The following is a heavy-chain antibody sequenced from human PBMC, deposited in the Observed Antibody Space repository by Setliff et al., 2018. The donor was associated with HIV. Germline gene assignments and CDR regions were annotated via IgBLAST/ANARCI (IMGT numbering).Heavy chain of an antibody. V-gene: IGHV4-59*01. CDR2: IYYSGNT. CDR1: GGSIRTYY. J-gene: IGHJ3*02. Sequence: PSETLSLTCTVSGGSIRTYYWSWIRQPPGKGLEWIGYIYYSGNTNYNPSLKSRLTISVDTSKNQFSLKLSSVTAADTAVYYCARGNYYDSSGYYPGSRGHDAFDIWGQGTMVTVSS. D-gene: IGHD3-22*01. CDR3: ARGNYYDSSGYYPGSRGHDAFDI.